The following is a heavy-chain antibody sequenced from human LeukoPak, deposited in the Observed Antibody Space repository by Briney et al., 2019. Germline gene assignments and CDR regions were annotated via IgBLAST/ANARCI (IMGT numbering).Heavy chain of an antibody. J-gene: IGHJ4*02. CDR2: IYPGDSDT. CDR1: GYSFTNYW. D-gene: IGHD4-17*01. CDR3: ARLDGDLSY. Sequence: GESLKISCKGSGYSFTNYWIGWVRQMPGKGLEWMGVIYPGDSDTTYSPSFQGQVTISADKSISTAYLRWSSLKASDTAVYYCARLDGDLSYWGQGTLVTVSS. V-gene: IGHV5-51*01.